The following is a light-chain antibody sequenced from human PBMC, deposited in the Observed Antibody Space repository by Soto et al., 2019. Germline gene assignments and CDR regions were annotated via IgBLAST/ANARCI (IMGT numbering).Light chain of an antibody. CDR3: QQSHNMPFT. CDR1: QSITNY. V-gene: IGKV1-39*01. J-gene: IGKJ3*01. CDR2: AAS. Sequence: DIQMTQSPSSLSASVGDRVTITCRASQSITNYLNWYQHKPGKAPKLLVYAASSLQSGVPSRFSGSGSGTDFTLTISSLQPEDFATYFCQQSHNMPFTFGPGPKVDIK.